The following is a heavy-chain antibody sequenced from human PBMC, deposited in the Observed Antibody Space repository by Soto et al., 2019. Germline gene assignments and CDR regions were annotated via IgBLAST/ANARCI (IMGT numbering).Heavy chain of an antibody. CDR1: GGSISSSSYY. V-gene: IGHV4-39*01. CDR3: ASTYYDFWSGYSPVGYYFDY. J-gene: IGHJ4*02. Sequence: SETLSLTCTVSGGSISSSSYYWGWIRQPPGKGLEWIGSIYYSGSTYYNPSLKSRVTISVDTSKNQFSLKLSSVTAADTAVYYCASTYYDFWSGYSPVGYYFDYWGQGTLVTVS. CDR2: IYYSGST. D-gene: IGHD3-3*01.